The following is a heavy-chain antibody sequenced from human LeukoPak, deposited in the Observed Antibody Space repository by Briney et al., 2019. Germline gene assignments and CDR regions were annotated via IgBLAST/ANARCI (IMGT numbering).Heavy chain of an antibody. CDR3: ARAIAAAGGPFYYYYDMDV. CDR2: MNPNSGNT. Sequence: ASVKVSCKASGYTFTNYDINWVRQATGQGLEWMGWMNPNSGNTGCAQKFQGRVTMTRNTSISTAYMELSSLKSEDTAVYYCARAIAAAGGPFYYYYDMDVWGQGTTVTVSS. J-gene: IGHJ6*02. D-gene: IGHD6-13*01. CDR1: GYTFTNYD. V-gene: IGHV1-8*01.